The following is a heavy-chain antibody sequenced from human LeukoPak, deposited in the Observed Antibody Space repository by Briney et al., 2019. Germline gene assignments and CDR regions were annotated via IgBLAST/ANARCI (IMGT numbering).Heavy chain of an antibody. D-gene: IGHD2-15*01. CDR1: GFTFSSYA. CDR2: ISGSGGST. J-gene: IGHJ4*02. Sequence: GGSLRLSCAASGFTFSSYAMSWVRQAPGKGLEWVSAISGSGGSTYYADSVKGRFTISRDNSKNTLYLQMNSLRAEDTAVYYCARVLYLYCSGGGCRVPYYFDYWGQGTLVTVSS. CDR3: ARVLYLYCSGGGCRVPYYFDY. V-gene: IGHV3-23*01.